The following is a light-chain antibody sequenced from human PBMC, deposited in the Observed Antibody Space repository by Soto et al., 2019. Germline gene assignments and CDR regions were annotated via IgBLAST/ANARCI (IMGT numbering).Light chain of an antibody. V-gene: IGKV4-1*01. J-gene: IGKJ4*01. Sequence: DIXXTXXXXXLAVSLGERATINCKSSQSILYSSDNKNYLAWYQQKPGQPPKVLIYWASTRDSGVPDRFSGSGSGADFTLTISSLQAEDVAVYYCQQYYTTLTFGGGTKVEIK. CDR1: QSILYSSDNKNY. CDR2: WAS. CDR3: QQYYTTLT.